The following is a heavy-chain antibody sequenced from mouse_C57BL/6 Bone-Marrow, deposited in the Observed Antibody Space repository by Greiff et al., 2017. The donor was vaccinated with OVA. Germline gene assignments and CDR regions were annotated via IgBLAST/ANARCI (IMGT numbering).Heavy chain of an antibody. CDR2: IYPSDSET. Sequence: VQLQQPGAELVRPGSSVKLSCKASGYTFTSYWMDWVKQRPGQGLEWIGNIYPSDSETHYNQKFKDKATLTVDKSSSTAYMQLSSLTSEDSAVYYCARRPLWGWYFDVWGTGTTVTVSS. CDR1: GYTFTSYW. V-gene: IGHV1-61*01. J-gene: IGHJ1*03. CDR3: ARRPLWGWYFDV. D-gene: IGHD4-1*01.